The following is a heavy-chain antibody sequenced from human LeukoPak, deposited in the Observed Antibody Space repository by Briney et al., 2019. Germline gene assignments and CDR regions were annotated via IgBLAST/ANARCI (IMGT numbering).Heavy chain of an antibody. J-gene: IGHJ4*02. D-gene: IGHD2-2*01. CDR1: GFTFSSYA. CDR3: AKVKGSEGYCSVTSCLADY. V-gene: IGHV3-23*01. CDR2: ISSSGGST. Sequence: GGSLRLSCAASGFTFSSYAMSWVRQAPGKGLEWVSAISSSGGSTYYADSVKGRFTISRDNSKNTLYLQLNSLRSEDTAVYYCAKVKGSEGYCSVTSCLADYWGQGTLVTVSS.